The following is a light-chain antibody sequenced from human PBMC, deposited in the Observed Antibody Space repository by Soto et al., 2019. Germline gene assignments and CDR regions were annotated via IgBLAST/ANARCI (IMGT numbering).Light chain of an antibody. V-gene: IGKV1-5*03. CDR2: KAS. CDR1: QSISSG. CDR3: QQYNSYWT. J-gene: IGKJ1*01. Sequence: DIQMTQSPSTLSASVGARVTITCRASQSISSGLAWYQQKPGKAPKLLIYKASTLESGVPSRFSGSGSGTEFTLTITSLQPDDFATYYCQQYNSYWTFGQGTKVEIK.